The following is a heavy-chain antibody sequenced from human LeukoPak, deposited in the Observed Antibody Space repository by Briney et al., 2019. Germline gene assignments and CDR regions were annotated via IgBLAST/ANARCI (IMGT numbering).Heavy chain of an antibody. V-gene: IGHV1-8*01. D-gene: IGHD6-13*01. CDR2: MNPNSGNT. CDR1: GYTFTSYD. Sequence: GASVKVSCKASGYTFTSYDINWVRQATGQGLEWMGWMNPNSGNTGYAQKFQGRVTMTRNTSISTAYMELSSLRSEDTAVYYCARAEGSWFDYYYYYGMDGWGQGTTVTVSS. J-gene: IGHJ6*02. CDR3: ARAEGSWFDYYYYYGMDG.